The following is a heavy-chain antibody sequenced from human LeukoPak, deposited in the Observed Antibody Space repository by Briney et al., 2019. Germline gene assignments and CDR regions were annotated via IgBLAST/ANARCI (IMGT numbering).Heavy chain of an antibody. CDR2: ISSSSSYI. J-gene: IGHJ4*02. D-gene: IGHD3-9*01. V-gene: IGHV3-21*01. CDR1: GFTFSSYS. CDR3: ARDGMTYYDILTGDFDY. Sequence: GGSLRLSCAASGFTFSSYSMNWVRRAPGKGLEWVSSISSSSSYIYYADSVKGRFTISRDNAKNSLYLQMNSLRAEDTAVYYCARDGMTYYDILTGDFDYWGQGTLVNVSS.